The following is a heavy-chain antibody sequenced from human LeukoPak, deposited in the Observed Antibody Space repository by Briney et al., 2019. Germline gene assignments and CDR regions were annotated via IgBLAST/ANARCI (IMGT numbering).Heavy chain of an antibody. D-gene: IGHD3-16*01. CDR1: GFTFSNYA. CDR3: ANLGLYQEADY. V-gene: IGHV3-23*01. CDR2: ISGSGTST. Sequence: GGSLRLSCAASGFTFSNYAMSWVRQAPGKGLEWVSGISGSGTSTYYADSVKGRFTISRDNSKNTLSLQMHSLRAEDTAVYYCANLGLYQEADYWGQGTLVTVSS. J-gene: IGHJ4*02.